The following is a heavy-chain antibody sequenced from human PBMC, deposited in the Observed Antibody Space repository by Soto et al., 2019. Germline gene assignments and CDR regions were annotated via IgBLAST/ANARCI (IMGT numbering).Heavy chain of an antibody. J-gene: IGHJ4*02. CDR3: AREVATFDY. Sequence: WGSLLLCCAASVFTLSIYEMNWVRQAPGKGLEWVSYISSSGSTIYYADSVNGRFTISRDNAKNSLYLQMNSLRAEETAVYYCAREVATFDYWAQGTLVTVSS. CDR1: VFTLSIYE. D-gene: IGHD5-12*01. V-gene: IGHV3-48*03. CDR2: ISSSGSTI.